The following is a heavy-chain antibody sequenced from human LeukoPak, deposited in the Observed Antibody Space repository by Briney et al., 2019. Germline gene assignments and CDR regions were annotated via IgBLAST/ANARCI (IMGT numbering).Heavy chain of an antibody. Sequence: GGSLRLSCVASGITFSNYAVSWVRQAPEKGLDWVSVISGSAHKIRYADSVKGRFTISRDNSENIVYLQMNNLRAEDTAVYYCAGRVTGYSSGYVYWGQGTLATVSS. V-gene: IGHV3-23*01. CDR1: GITFSNYA. J-gene: IGHJ4*02. CDR2: ISGSAHKI. CDR3: AGRVTGYSSGYVY. D-gene: IGHD5-18*01.